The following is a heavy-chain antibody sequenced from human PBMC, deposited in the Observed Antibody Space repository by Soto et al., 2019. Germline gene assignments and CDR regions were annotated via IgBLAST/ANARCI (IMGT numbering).Heavy chain of an antibody. V-gene: IGHV6-1*01. J-gene: IGHJ4*01. Sequence: SQTLSLTCAITGDSVSSNSAGWSWVRQSPSRGLEWLGRTYYRSKWYYEYAVSVRGRITVNPDTSKNQYSLQLNSVTPEDTAVYFCARGEQYSGRIFAYRCQAPLVTVSS. D-gene: IGHD1-26*01. CDR1: GDSVSSNSAG. CDR3: ARGEQYSGRIFAY. CDR2: TYYRSKWYY.